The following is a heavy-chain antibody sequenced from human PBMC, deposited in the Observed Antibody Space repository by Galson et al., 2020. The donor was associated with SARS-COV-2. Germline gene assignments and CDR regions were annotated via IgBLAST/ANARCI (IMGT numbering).Heavy chain of an antibody. Sequence: SGPTLVKPTQTLTLTCTFSGFSLSTSGMCVSWIRQPPGKALEWLALIDWDDDKYYSTSLKTRLTISKDTSKNQVVLTMTNMDPVDTATYYCARVLVWFGEIVDIYYYGMDVWGQGTTVTVSS. D-gene: IGHD3-10*01. CDR1: GFSLSTSGMC. CDR2: IDWDDDK. V-gene: IGHV2-70*01. J-gene: IGHJ6*02. CDR3: ARVLVWFGEIVDIYYYGMDV.